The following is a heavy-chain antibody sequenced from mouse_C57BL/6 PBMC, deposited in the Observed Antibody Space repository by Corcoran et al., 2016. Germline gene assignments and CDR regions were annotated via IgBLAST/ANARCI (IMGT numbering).Heavy chain of an antibody. CDR1: GFPITSGYY. J-gene: IGHJ4*01. CDR3: AGVLNYVDYAMDY. V-gene: IGHV12-3*01. Sequence: QMQLQESGPGLVKPSQSLFLTCSITGFPITSGYYWIWIRQSPGKPLEWMGYITHSGETFYNPSLQSPISITRETSKNQFFLQLNSVTTEDTAMYYCAGVLNYVDYAMDYWGQGTSVTVSS. CDR2: ITHSGET. D-gene: IGHD1-1*01.